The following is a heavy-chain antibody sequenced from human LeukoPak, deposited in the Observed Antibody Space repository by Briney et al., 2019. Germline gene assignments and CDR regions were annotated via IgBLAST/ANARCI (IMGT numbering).Heavy chain of an antibody. CDR2: IYTSGST. V-gene: IGHV4-61*02. Sequence: SETLSLTCTVSGGSISSGSYYWSWIRQPAGKGLEWIGRIYTSGSTNYNPSLKSRVTISVDTSKNQFSLKLSSVTAADTAVYYCARGPAGTTWDYYYYYMDVWGKGTTVTISS. D-gene: IGHD4-17*01. CDR1: GGSISSGSYY. J-gene: IGHJ6*03. CDR3: ARGPAGTTWDYYYYYMDV.